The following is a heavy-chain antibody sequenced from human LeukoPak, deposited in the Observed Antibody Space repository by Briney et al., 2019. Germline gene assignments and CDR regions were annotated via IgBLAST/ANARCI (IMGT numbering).Heavy chain of an antibody. CDR2: IYHSGST. V-gene: IGHV4-38-2*02. CDR3: ARVVASTSIDS. J-gene: IGHJ4*02. CDR1: GYSISSGYY. Sequence: SETLSLTCTVPGYSISSGYYWGWIRQPPGKGLEWIGSIYHSGSTYYNPSLRSRVTLSIEPSKNRFSLELTSVTAADTAIYYCARVVASTSIDSWGQGTLVTVSS. D-gene: IGHD2-15*01.